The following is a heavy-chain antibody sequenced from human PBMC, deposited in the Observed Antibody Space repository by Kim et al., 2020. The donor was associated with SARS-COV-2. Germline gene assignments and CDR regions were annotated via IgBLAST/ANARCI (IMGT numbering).Heavy chain of an antibody. CDR2: INTNTGNP. V-gene: IGHV7-4-1*02. CDR3: AREGLLRGTRVYGMDV. J-gene: IGHJ6*02. D-gene: IGHD2-21*01. CDR1: GYTFISYV. Sequence: ASVKVSCKASGYTFISYVMNWVRQAPGQGLEWMGWINTNTGNPTYSQGFTGRFVFSLDTSVSTAYLQISSLRAEDTAVYFCAREGLLRGTRVYGMDVWGQ.